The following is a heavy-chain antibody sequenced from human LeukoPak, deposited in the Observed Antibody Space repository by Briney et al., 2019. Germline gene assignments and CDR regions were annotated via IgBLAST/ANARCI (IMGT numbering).Heavy chain of an antibody. CDR2: ISSSSDSS. V-gene: IGHV3-23*01. Sequence: GGSLRLSCAASGFTFSSYAMSWVRQALGKGLEWVSSISSSSDSSYYADSVKGRFTISRDNSKNTMYLQMNSLRAEDTAVYYCARGRYCSSSTCYIDQWGQGTLVTVSS. CDR3: ARGRYCSSSTCYIDQ. D-gene: IGHD2-2*02. J-gene: IGHJ5*02. CDR1: GFTFSSYA.